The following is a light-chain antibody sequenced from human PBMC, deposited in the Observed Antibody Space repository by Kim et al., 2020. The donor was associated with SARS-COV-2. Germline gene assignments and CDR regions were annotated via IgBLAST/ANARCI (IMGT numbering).Light chain of an antibody. V-gene: IGKV3-15*01. CDR3: QQYNNWPPFT. J-gene: IGKJ3*01. CDR2: GAS. CDR1: QSVSSN. Sequence: EIVMTQSPATLSVSPGERATLSCRASQSVSSNLAWYQQKPGQAPRLLIYGASTRATGIPARFSGSGSGTEFTLTISSLQSEDFAVYYCQQYNNWPPFTVVPGTKVDIK.